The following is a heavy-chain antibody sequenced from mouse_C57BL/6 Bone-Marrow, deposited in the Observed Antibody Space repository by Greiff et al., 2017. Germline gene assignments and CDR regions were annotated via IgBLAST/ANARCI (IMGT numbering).Heavy chain of an antibody. V-gene: IGHV1-59*01. CDR1: GYTFTSYW. CDR2: IDPSDSYT. D-gene: IGHD2-1*01. J-gene: IGHJ4*01. CDR3: ARDGVTGLYYYAMDY. Sequence: QVQLQQPGAELVRPGTSVKLSCKASGYTFTSYWMHWVKQRPGQGLEWIGVIDPSDSYTNYNQKFKGKATLTVDTSSSTAYMQLSSLTSEDSAVYYCARDGVTGLYYYAMDYWGQGTSVTVSS.